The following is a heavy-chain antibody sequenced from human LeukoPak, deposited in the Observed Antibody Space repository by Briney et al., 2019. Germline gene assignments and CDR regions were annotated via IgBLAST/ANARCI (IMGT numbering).Heavy chain of an antibody. Sequence: PSETLSLTCTVSGGSISSSSYYWSWIRQPPGRGLEWIGEINHSGSTNYNPSLKSRVTISVDTSKNQFSLKLSSVTAADTAVYYCARRSPDGYSWRCYYYMDVWGKGTTVTVSS. CDR3: ARRSPDGYSWRCYYYMDV. CDR1: GGSISSSSYY. V-gene: IGHV4-39*07. CDR2: INHSGST. J-gene: IGHJ6*03. D-gene: IGHD5-18*01.